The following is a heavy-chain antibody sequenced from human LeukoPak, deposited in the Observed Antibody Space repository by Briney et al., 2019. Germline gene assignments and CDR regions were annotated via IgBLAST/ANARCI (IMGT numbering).Heavy chain of an antibody. J-gene: IGHJ4*02. Sequence: GGSLRLSCAASGFIFSSYSMNWVRQAPGKGLECVSSISHSGYDIYYADSVKGRFTISRDNAKNSLPLQMNNLRIDDTAVYYCANHLACGSTTCPSFDHWGQGTLVTVSS. D-gene: IGHD2-2*01. CDR1: GFIFSSYS. CDR2: ISHSGYDI. V-gene: IGHV3-21*01. CDR3: ANHLACGSTTCPSFDH.